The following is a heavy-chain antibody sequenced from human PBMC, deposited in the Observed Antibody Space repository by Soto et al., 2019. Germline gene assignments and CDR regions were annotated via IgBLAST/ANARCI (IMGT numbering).Heavy chain of an antibody. V-gene: IGHV4-59*12. J-gene: IGHJ4*02. CDR1: GGSISSYY. CDR3: ARGRGYYYGSGSYYNPCFDY. Sequence: SETLSLTCTVSGGSISSYYWNWIRQPPGKGLEWIGYINHSGSTNYNPSLKSRVTISVDTSKNQFSLELSSVTAADTAVYYCARGRGYYYGSGSYYNPCFDYWGQGTLVTVSS. D-gene: IGHD3-10*01. CDR2: INHSGST.